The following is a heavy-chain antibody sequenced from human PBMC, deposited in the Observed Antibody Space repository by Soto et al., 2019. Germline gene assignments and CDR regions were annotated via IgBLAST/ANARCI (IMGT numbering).Heavy chain of an antibody. CDR3: ARGKSDIVVVVAATESYYYGMDV. J-gene: IGHJ6*02. V-gene: IGHV1-69*13. CDR2: IIPIFGTA. D-gene: IGHD2-15*01. CDR1: GGTFSSYA. Sequence: SVKVSCKASGGTFSSYAISWVLQAPGQGLEWMGGIIPIFGTANYAQKFQGRVTITADESTSTAYMELSSLRSEDTAVYYCARGKSDIVVVVAATESYYYGMDVWG.